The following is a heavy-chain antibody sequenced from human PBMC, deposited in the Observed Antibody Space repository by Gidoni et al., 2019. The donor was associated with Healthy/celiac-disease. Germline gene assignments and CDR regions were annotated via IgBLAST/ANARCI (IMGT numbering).Heavy chain of an antibody. CDR1: GGTFSSYA. D-gene: IGHD3-22*01. Sequence: QVQLVQSGAEVKKPGSSVKVSCKASGGTFSSYAISWVRQAPGQGLEWMGRIIPILGIANYAQKFQGRVTITAYKSTSTAYMELSSLRSEDTAVYYCARVGYYYDSSGYYYEYFDYWGQGTLVTVSS. V-gene: IGHV1-69*04. J-gene: IGHJ4*02. CDR3: ARVGYYYDSSGYYYEYFDY. CDR2: IIPILGIA.